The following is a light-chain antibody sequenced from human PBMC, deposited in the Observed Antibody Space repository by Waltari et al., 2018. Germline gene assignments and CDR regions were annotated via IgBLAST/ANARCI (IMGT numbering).Light chain of an antibody. Sequence: QSALTQPASVSGSPGQSITLSSTVTSSDVGGYNYASWYQQHPGKAPKLMIYEVSNRPSGVSNRFSGSKSGNTASLTISGLQAEDEADYYCSSYTSSSTRVFGGGTKLTVL. CDR2: EVS. CDR1: SSDVGGYNY. V-gene: IGLV2-14*01. J-gene: IGLJ3*02. CDR3: SSYTSSSTRV.